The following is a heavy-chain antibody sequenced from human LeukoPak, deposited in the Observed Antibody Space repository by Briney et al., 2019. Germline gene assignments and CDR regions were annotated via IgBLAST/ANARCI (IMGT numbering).Heavy chain of an antibody. CDR3: ARVGVTMIVGDDY. V-gene: IGHV1-69*04. D-gene: IGHD3-22*01. CDR1: GGTFSSYA. CDR2: IIPILGIA. J-gene: IGHJ4*02. Sequence: GASVKVSCKASGGTFSSYAISWVRQAPGQGLEWMGRIIPILGIANYAQKFQGRVTITADKSTSTAYMELSSLRSEDTAVYYCARVGVTMIVGDDYWGQGTLVTVSS.